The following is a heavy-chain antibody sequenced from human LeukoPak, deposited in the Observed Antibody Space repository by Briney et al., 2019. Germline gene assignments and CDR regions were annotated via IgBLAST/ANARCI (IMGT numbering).Heavy chain of an antibody. J-gene: IGHJ3*02. V-gene: IGHV4-4*02. D-gene: IGHD2-15*01. CDR3: ARDHGYCSGGSCGAFDI. Sequence: PSETLSLTCAVSGGSISSSNWWSWVRQPPGKGLEWIGEIYYSGSTNYNPSLKSRVTMSVDKSKNQFSLRPSSVTVADTAVYYCARDHGYCSGGSCGAFDIWGQGTMVTVSS. CDR1: GGSISSSNW. CDR2: IYYSGST.